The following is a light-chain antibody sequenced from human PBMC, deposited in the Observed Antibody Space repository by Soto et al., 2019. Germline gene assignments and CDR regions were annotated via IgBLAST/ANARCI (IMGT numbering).Light chain of an antibody. CDR2: ATS. CDR3: QQYGNSPRYS. J-gene: IGKJ2*03. V-gene: IGKV3-20*01. Sequence: EIVLTQSPGTLSLSPGERVTLSCRASQSVSSNYLAWYQQKPGQAPRLLIYATSRRATGIPDRLSGSGSGTYFTLTISRLEPEDFAVYYCQQYGNSPRYSFGQGTKLEIK. CDR1: QSVSSNY.